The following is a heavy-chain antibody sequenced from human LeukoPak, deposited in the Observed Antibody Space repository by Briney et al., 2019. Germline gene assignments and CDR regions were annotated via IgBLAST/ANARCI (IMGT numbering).Heavy chain of an antibody. CDR1: GGSMNRYY. CDR3: ARQESAYGGKHDHWYFDI. CDR2: MFYSGST. J-gene: IGHJ2*01. Sequence: SETLSLTCTVSGGSMNRYYWSWIRQPPGKGLEWIGYMFYSGSTKYNPSLKSRVTMSVDRSMNQFSLKLSSVTAADTAVYYCARQESAYGGKHDHWYFDIWGRGALVSVSS. D-gene: IGHD4-23*01. V-gene: IGHV4-59*08.